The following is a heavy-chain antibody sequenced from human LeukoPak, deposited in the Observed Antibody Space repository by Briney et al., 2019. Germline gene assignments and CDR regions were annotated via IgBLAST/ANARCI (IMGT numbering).Heavy chain of an antibody. V-gene: IGHV4-61*01. Sequence: SQTLSLTCTVSGGSVSSGSYYWSWIRQPPGKGLEWIGYIYYSGSTNYNPSLKRRVTISVDTSKNQFSLKLSSVTAADTAVYYCARAVGGYDFWSGSPHRVFDYWGQGTLVTVSS. J-gene: IGHJ4*02. CDR3: ARAVGGYDFWSGSPHRVFDY. CDR2: IYYSGST. D-gene: IGHD3-3*01. CDR1: GGSVSSGSYY.